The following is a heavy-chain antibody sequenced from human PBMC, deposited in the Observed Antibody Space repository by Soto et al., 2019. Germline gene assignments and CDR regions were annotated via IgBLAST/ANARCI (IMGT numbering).Heavy chain of an antibody. CDR3: AREYYSSSSVYYYYMDV. Sequence: PSETLSLTCAVSSGSISSSNWWSWVRQPPGKGLEWIGEIYHSGSTNYNPSLKSRVTISVDKSKNQFSLKLSSVTAADTAVYYCAREYYSSSSVYYYYMDVWGKGTTVTVSS. CDR2: IYHSGST. J-gene: IGHJ6*03. CDR1: SGSISSSNW. V-gene: IGHV4-4*02. D-gene: IGHD6-6*01.